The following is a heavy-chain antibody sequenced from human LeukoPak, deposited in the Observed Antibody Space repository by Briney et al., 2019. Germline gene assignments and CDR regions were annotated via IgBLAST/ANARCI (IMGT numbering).Heavy chain of an antibody. Sequence: GGSLRLSCAASKFTFSSYGMHWVRQAPGKGLEWVAVIWSDGSNKYYADSVKGRFTISRDNSKNTLYLQMNSLRAEDTAVYYCSPEGLRGAISSDFDYWGQGTLVTVSS. J-gene: IGHJ4*02. V-gene: IGHV3-33*01. CDR2: IWSDGSNK. CDR1: KFTFSSYG. CDR3: SPEGLRGAISSDFDY. D-gene: IGHD3-16*02.